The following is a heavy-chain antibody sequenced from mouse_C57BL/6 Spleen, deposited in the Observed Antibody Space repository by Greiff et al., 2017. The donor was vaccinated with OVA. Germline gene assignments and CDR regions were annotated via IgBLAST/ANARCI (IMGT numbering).Heavy chain of an antibody. CDR3: ARYGQLRLRYFDY. CDR1: GYTFTSYW. CDR2: INPSNGGT. J-gene: IGHJ2*01. D-gene: IGHD3-2*02. Sequence: VQLQQPGPELVKPGASVKLSCKASGYTFTSYWMHWVKQRPGQGLEWIGNINPSNGGTNYNEKFKSKATLTVDKSSSTAYMQLSSLTSEDSAVYYCARYGQLRLRYFDYWGQGTTLTVSS. V-gene: IGHV1-53*01.